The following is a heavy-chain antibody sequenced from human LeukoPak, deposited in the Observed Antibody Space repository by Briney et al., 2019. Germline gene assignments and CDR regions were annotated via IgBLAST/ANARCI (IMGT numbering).Heavy chain of an antibody. CDR3: ARDEWTSVSRTYWVY. V-gene: IGHV3-30-3*01. Sequence: QTGGSLRLSCAASGLSFSGYALHWVRQAPGKGLEWVAHISYDGNDKGYADSVKGRFTISGDSSKNMLFLQMNSLRPEDTAVYYCARDEWTSVSRTYWVYWGQGTLVTVSS. CDR1: GLSFSGYA. CDR2: ISYDGNDK. J-gene: IGHJ4*02. D-gene: IGHD2-8*02.